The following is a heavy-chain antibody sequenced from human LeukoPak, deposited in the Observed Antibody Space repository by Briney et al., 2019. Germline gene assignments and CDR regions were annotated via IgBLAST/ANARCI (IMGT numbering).Heavy chain of an antibody. CDR3: ARGMGAQFDY. CDR2: IYDSGST. D-gene: IGHD1-26*01. J-gene: IGHJ4*02. CDR1: GGSISSYY. Sequence: SETLSLTCTVSGGSISSYYWSWIRQPPGKGLEWIGYIYDSGSTNYNPSLKSRVTISVDTSKNQFSLKLSSVTAADTAVYYCARGMGAQFDYWGQGTLVTVSS. V-gene: IGHV4-59*01.